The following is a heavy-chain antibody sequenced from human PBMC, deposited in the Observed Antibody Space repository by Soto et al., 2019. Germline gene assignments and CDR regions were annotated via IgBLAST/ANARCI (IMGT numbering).Heavy chain of an antibody. Sequence: VASVKVSCKASGYTFTSYGISWVRQAPGQGLEWMGWISAYNGNTNYAQKLQGRVTMTTDTSTSTAYMELRSLRSDDTAVYYCARGSSLLFWSGYYESGFDYWGQGTLVTVSS. D-gene: IGHD3-3*01. CDR2: ISAYNGNT. V-gene: IGHV1-18*01. CDR1: GYTFTSYG. CDR3: ARGSSLLFWSGYYESGFDY. J-gene: IGHJ4*02.